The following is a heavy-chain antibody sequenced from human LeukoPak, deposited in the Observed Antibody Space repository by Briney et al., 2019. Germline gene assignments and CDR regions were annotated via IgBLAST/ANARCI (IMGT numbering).Heavy chain of an antibody. D-gene: IGHD5-12*01. V-gene: IGHV3-66*01. Sequence: SLRLSCAASGFTVSSNYMTWVRQAPGKGLEWVSVIYSGGSKYYADCVKGRFTISRDNSKNTLNLQMKGRRAEDTARNYLARIGAGGAFDIWGQGTMVTVSS. J-gene: IGHJ3*02. CDR2: IYSGGSK. CDR3: ARIGAGGAFDI. CDR1: GFTVSSNY.